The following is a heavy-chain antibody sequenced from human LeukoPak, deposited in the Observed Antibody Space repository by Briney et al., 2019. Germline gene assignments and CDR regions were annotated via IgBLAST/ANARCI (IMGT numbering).Heavy chain of an antibody. J-gene: IGHJ6*02. Sequence: ASVKVSCKASGGTFSSYAISWVRQAPGQGPEWMGRIIPILGIANYAQKFQGRVTITADKSTSTAYMELSSLRSEDTAVYYCARTPQQLVGRDYYYYGMDVWGQGTTVTVSS. CDR2: IIPILGIA. CDR1: GGTFSSYA. V-gene: IGHV1-69*04. CDR3: ARTPQQLVGRDYYYYGMDV. D-gene: IGHD6-13*01.